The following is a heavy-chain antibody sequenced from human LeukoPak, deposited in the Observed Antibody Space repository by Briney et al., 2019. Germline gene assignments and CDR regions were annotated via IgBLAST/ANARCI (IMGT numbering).Heavy chain of an antibody. V-gene: IGHV3-7*05. D-gene: IGHD5-12*01. J-gene: IGHJ4*02. CDR1: GFTFSSYW. CDR3: ARGYSGYVN. CDR2: IKQDGSEK. Sequence: GGSYALSCAASGFTFSSYWMSWVRQAPGKGLEWVANIKQDGSEKYHVDSVKGQFTISRDNAKNSLYLQMNSLRAEDTAVYYCARGYSGYVNWGQGTLVTVS.